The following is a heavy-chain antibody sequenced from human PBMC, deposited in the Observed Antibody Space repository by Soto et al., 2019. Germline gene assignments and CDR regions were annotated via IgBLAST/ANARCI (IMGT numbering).Heavy chain of an antibody. V-gene: IGHV3-7*05. CDR1: GFTFSSYW. D-gene: IGHD3-22*01. CDR2: IKQDGSEK. J-gene: IGHJ1*01. CDR3: AREDSSGEGYFQH. Sequence: GGSLRLSCAASGFTFSSYWMSWVRQAPGKGLEWVANIKQDGSEKYYVDSVKGRFTISRDNAKNSLYLQMNSLRAEDTAVYYCAREDSSGEGYFQHWGQGTLVTVSS.